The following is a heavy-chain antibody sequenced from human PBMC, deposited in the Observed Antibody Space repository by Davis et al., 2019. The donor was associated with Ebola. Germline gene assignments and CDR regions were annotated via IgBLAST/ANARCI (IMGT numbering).Heavy chain of an antibody. V-gene: IGHV3-74*01. J-gene: IGHJ5*02. D-gene: IGHD5-24*01. CDR2: IHGVGFYT. CDR1: GFTSSRNW. Sequence: HTAGSLSPSCAASGFTSSRNWMHRVRQAPGKGLGWVSPIHGVGFYTAYVDSVTGRFSISRDNAKSMLYLQMNSLRDEDTAMYYCVRDLEMGSVPSWGQGTLVTVS. CDR3: VRDLEMGSVPS.